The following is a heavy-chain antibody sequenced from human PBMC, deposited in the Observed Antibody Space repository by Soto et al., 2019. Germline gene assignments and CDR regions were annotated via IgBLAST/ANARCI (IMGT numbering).Heavy chain of an antibody. CDR2: ISGSGGST. CDR1: GFTFSSYA. D-gene: IGHD7-27*01. CDR3: AKDPTGGGQGY. Sequence: GGSLRLSCAASGFTFSSYAMSWVRQAPGKGLEWVSAISGSGGSTYYADSVKGRFTISRDNSKNTLYLQMNSRRAEDTDVYYCAKDPTGGGQGYWGQGTLVTGSS. V-gene: IGHV3-23*01. J-gene: IGHJ4*02.